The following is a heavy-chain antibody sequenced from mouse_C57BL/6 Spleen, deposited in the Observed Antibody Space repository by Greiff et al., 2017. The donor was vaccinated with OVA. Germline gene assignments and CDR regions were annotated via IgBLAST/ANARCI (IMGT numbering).Heavy chain of an antibody. CDR2: IYPGDGDT. CDR3: AISNYPYAMDY. CDR1: GYAFSSSW. Sequence: QVQLQQSGPELVKPGASVKISCKASGYAFSSSWMNWVKQRPGKGLEWIGRIYPGDGDTNYNGKFKGKATLTADKSSSTAYMQLSSLTSEDSAVYFSAISNYPYAMDYWGQGTSVTVSS. J-gene: IGHJ4*01. D-gene: IGHD2-5*01. V-gene: IGHV1-82*01.